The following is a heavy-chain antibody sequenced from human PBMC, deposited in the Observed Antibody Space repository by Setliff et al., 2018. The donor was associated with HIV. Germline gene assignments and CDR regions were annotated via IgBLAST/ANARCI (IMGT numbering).Heavy chain of an antibody. CDR1: GYSFTDYW. D-gene: IGHD3-10*01. V-gene: IGHV5-51*01. Sequence: LKISCGASGYSFTDYWIGWVRQMPGKGLECMGIIYPGDSETKYSPSFQGQVTISVDKSFNTAYLQWSSLRASDTTMYYCARVSRNLYGHLDGFDIWGHGTMVTVSS. CDR3: ARVSRNLYGHLDGFDI. CDR2: IYPGDSET. J-gene: IGHJ3*02.